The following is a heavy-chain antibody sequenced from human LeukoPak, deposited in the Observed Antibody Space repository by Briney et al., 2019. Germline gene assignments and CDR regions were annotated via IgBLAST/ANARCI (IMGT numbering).Heavy chain of an antibody. CDR2: IYASGST. CDR1: AFTFSSYW. V-gene: IGHV4-4*09. Sequence: GSLRLSCEASAFTFSSYWMSWIRQPPGKGLEWIGYIYASGSTNYNPSLKSRVTMSVVTSKNQFSLRLSSVTAADTAVYYCARLRGSEQLWSEDYYYYYMDVWGKGTTVTVSS. CDR3: ARLRGSEQLWSEDYYYYYMDV. D-gene: IGHD5-18*01. J-gene: IGHJ6*03.